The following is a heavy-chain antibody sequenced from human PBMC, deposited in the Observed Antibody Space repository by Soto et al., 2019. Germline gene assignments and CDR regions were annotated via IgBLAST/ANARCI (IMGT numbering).Heavy chain of an antibody. J-gene: IGHJ4*02. CDR3: ARGYQLAYFDY. CDR1: GGSFSGYY. Sequence: PSETLSLTCAVYGGSFSGYYWSWIRQPPGKGLEWIWEINHSGSTNYNPSLKSRVTISVDTSKNQFSLKLSSVTAADTAVYYCARGYQLAYFDYWGQGTLVTVSS. V-gene: IGHV4-34*01. D-gene: IGHD6-13*01. CDR2: INHSGST.